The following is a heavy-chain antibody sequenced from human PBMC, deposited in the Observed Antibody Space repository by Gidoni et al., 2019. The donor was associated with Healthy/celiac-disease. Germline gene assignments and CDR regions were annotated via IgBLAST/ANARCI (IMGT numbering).Heavy chain of an antibody. Sequence: QVQLVQSGAEVKKPGSSVKVSCKASEGTFSSYAISWVRQAPGQGLEWMGGIIPIFGTANYAQKFQGRVTITADKSTSTAYMELSSLRSEDTAVYYCARDGSGWYRFAFDIWGQGTMVTVSS. CDR1: EGTFSSYA. D-gene: IGHD6-19*01. J-gene: IGHJ3*02. V-gene: IGHV1-69*06. CDR2: IIPIFGTA. CDR3: ARDGSGWYRFAFDI.